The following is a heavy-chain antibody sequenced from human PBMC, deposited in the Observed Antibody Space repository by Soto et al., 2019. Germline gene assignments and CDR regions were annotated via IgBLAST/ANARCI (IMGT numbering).Heavy chain of an antibody. CDR2: ISGSGGST. V-gene: IGHV3-23*01. J-gene: IGHJ4*02. CDR1: GFTFSSYA. Sequence: LSLTCAASGFTFSSYAMSWVRQAPGKGLEWVSAISGSGGSTYYADSVKGRFTISRDNSKNTLYLQMNSLRAEDTAVYYCAKARGSYIPHDYWGQGTLVTVSS. CDR3: AKARGSYIPHDY. D-gene: IGHD1-26*01.